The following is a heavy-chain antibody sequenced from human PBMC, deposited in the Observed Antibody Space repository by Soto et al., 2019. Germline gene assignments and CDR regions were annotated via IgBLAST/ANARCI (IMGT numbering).Heavy chain of an antibody. CDR2: ISAYNGNT. J-gene: IGHJ2*01. CDR1: GSTFAGNG. V-gene: IGHV1-18*01. CDR3: AGDHRDLHSFPTRRSSDL. D-gene: IGHD1-1*01. Sequence: GAAVMLSWEDSGSTFAGNGISWRLRAPGQRHEWMGWISAYNGNTNYAQKLQGRVTMTTDTSTSTAYMELRSLRSDDTAVFYCAGDHRDLHSFPTRRSSDL.